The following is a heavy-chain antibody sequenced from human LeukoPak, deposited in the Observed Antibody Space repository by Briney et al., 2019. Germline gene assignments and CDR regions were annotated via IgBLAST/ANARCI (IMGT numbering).Heavy chain of an antibody. CDR2: MNPNSGNT. Sequence: ASVKVFCKASGHTFPSYDINWVRQPTGQGLEWMGWMNPNSGNTGYAQKFQGRVTITRNTSISTAYMELSSLRSEDTAVYYCARDRIYGDDGVCDYWGQGTLVTVSS. D-gene: IGHD4/OR15-4a*01. CDR3: ARDRIYGDDGVCDY. J-gene: IGHJ4*02. V-gene: IGHV1-8*03. CDR1: GHTFPSYD.